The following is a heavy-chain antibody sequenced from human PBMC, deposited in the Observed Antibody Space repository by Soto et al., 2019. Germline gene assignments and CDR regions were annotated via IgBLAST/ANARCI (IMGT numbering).Heavy chain of an antibody. CDR3: VRQGIGNLHGLVDV. J-gene: IGHJ6*02. CDR2: VYSTGGT. Sequence: QVQLQQSGPGLVKPSETLSLTCSVSSGPSSSHNWGWIRQPPGRGLEWIGYVYSTGGTSYNPSLKSRVTQSADPSTNHLSPTLTSVTAADTAVYYCVRQGIGNLHGLVDVWGQGTTVRVSS. CDR1: SGPSSSHN. D-gene: IGHD1-1*01. V-gene: IGHV4-59*08.